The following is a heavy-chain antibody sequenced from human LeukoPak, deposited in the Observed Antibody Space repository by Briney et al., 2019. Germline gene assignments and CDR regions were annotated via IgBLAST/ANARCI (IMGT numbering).Heavy chain of an antibody. CDR3: ARNVSRGEPGGAFDI. J-gene: IGHJ3*02. Sequence: SETLSLTCTVSGGAISGRRDYWGWIRQPPGKGLEWIASIYYSGSTHYNPSLKSRVTISVNTSRNQFSLELRTATAADSAIYYCARNVSRGEPGGAFDIWGQGTMVTVSS. V-gene: IGHV4-39*01. CDR2: IYYSGST. D-gene: IGHD3-16*01. CDR1: GGAISGRRDY.